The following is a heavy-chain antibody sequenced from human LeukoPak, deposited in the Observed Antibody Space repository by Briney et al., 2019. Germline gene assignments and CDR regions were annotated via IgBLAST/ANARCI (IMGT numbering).Heavy chain of an antibody. D-gene: IGHD6-19*01. V-gene: IGHV3-30*03. Sequence: GGSLRLSCAASGFTFSSYGMHWVRQAPGKGLEWVAVISYDGSNKYYADSVKGRFTISRDNSKNTLYLQMNSLRAEDTAVYYCARESGYSSGWYPVWGQGTLVTVSS. J-gene: IGHJ4*02. CDR3: ARESGYSSGWYPV. CDR2: ISYDGSNK. CDR1: GFTFSSYG.